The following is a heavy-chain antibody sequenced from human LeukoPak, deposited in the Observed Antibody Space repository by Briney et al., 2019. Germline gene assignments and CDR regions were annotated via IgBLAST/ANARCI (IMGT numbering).Heavy chain of an antibody. CDR2: INDSGGST. Sequence: GGSLRPSCAASGFTFSSYGMHWVRQAPGKGLEWVSAINDSGGSTYYADSVKGRFTISRDNSKNTLYLQMNSLRAEHTAVYYCAKPAISSRGWYYDYWGQGTLVTVSS. CDR3: AKPAISSRGWYYDY. D-gene: IGHD6-19*01. CDR1: GFTFSSYG. J-gene: IGHJ4*02. V-gene: IGHV3-23*01.